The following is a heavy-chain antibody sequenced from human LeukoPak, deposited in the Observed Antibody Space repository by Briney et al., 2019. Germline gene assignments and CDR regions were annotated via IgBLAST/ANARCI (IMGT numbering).Heavy chain of an antibody. D-gene: IGHD2-15*01. J-gene: IGHJ5*02. V-gene: IGHV1-46*01. CDR2: INPSGGST. Sequence: ASVTVSCKASGYTFTSYYMHWVRQAPGQGLEWMGLINPSGGSTIYAQKFQGRVTITRDTSTSTVYMELSSLRSEDTAVYYCASDPSVVAATPGVWFDPWGQGTLVTVSS. CDR3: ASDPSVVAATPGVWFDP. CDR1: GYTFTSYY.